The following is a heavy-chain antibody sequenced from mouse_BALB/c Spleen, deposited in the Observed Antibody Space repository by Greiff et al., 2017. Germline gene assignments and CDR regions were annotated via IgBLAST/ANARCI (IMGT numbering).Heavy chain of an antibody. CDR1: GFTFSSFG. Sequence: DVQLVESGGGLVQPGGSRKLSCAASGFTFSSFGMHWVRQAPEKGLEWVAYISSGSSTIYYADTVKGRFTISRDNPKNTLFLQMTSLRSEDTAMYYCARSKDGYYAYAMDYWGQGTSVTVSS. J-gene: IGHJ4*01. CDR3: ARSKDGYYAYAMDY. V-gene: IGHV5-17*02. D-gene: IGHD2-3*01. CDR2: ISSGSSTI.